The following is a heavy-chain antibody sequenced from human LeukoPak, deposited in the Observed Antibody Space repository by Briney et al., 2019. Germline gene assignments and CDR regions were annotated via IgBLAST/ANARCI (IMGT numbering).Heavy chain of an antibody. D-gene: IGHD6-13*01. V-gene: IGHV4-34*01. CDR3: ARRYSSSWYGFPRVVDP. J-gene: IGHJ5*02. CDR1: GGSFSGYY. Sequence: PSETLSLTCAVYGGSFSGYYWSWIRQPPGKGLEWIGEINHSGSTNYNPSLKSRVTISVDTSKNQLSLKLSSVTATDTAVYYCARRYSSSWYGFPRVVDPWGQGTLVTVSS. CDR2: INHSGST.